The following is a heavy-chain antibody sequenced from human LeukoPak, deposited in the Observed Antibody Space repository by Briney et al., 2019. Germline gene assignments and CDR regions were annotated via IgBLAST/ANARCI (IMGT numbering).Heavy chain of an antibody. Sequence: LSXXXXXFTFSSXXMNXXRQXPXXXXXXVSXIXSGKSYIFYADSVKGRFTVSRDNTRKSLYLQMNSLTVGDTALYFCARDRAPDFYSGYRADAFDIWGQGTMITVSS. J-gene: IGHJ3*02. CDR1: XFTFSSXX. CDR3: ARDRAPDFYSGYRADAFDI. D-gene: IGHD3-3*01. CDR2: IXSGKSYI. V-gene: IGHV3-21*01.